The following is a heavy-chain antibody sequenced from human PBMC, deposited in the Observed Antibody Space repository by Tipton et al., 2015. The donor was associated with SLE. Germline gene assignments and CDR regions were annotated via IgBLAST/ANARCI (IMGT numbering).Heavy chain of an antibody. CDR3: ARDPYMVRGVNDAFDI. J-gene: IGHJ3*02. V-gene: IGHV4-34*01. Sequence: TLSLTCAVYGGSFSGYYWSWIRQPPGKGLEWIGEINHSGSTNYNPSLKSRVTISVDTSKNQFSLKLSSVTATDTAVYYCARDPYMVRGVNDAFDIWGQGTMVTVSS. CDR1: GGSFSGYY. CDR2: INHSGST. D-gene: IGHD3-10*01.